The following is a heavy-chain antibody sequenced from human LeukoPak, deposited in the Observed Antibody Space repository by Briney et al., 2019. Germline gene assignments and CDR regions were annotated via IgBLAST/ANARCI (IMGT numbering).Heavy chain of an antibody. CDR1: GYTFTNSY. CDR2: INNSGGST. CDR3: ARGGYYDSSGYYPKKYFQH. V-gene: IGHV1-46*01. Sequence: ASVKVSCKASGYTFTNSYMHWVRQAPGQGLEWMGVINNSGGSTSYAQNLHGRVSLTSDMSTNTAYMELSSLRSDDTAVYYCARGGYYDSSGYYPKKYFQHWGQGTLVTVSS. D-gene: IGHD3-22*01. J-gene: IGHJ1*01.